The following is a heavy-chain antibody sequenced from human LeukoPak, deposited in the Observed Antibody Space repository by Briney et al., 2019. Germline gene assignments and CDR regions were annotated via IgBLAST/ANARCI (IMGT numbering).Heavy chain of an antibody. CDR3: AREVPTVVTHDAFDI. D-gene: IGHD4-23*01. V-gene: IGHV1-69*04. CDR2: IIPILGIA. CDR1: GGTFSSYA. J-gene: IGHJ3*02. Sequence: PVKVSCKASGGTFSSYAISWVRQAPGQGLEWMGRIIPILGIANYAQKFQGRVTITADKSTSTAYMELSSLRSEDTAVYYCAREVPTVVTHDAFDIWGQGTMVTVSS.